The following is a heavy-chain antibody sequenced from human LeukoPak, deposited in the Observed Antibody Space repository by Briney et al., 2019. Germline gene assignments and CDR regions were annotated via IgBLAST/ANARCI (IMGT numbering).Heavy chain of an antibody. CDR1: GGSISNYY. D-gene: IGHD4-23*01. V-gene: IGHV4-59*01. Sequence: SETLSLTCTVSGGSISNYYWSWIRQPPGKGLEWIGFIHSESTNYNPSLKSRVTISVDTSKNQFSLRLSSVTSTDTALYYCARGDWTVVTPFDYWGQGTLVTVSS. CDR3: ARGDWTVVTPFDY. J-gene: IGHJ4*02. CDR2: IHSEST.